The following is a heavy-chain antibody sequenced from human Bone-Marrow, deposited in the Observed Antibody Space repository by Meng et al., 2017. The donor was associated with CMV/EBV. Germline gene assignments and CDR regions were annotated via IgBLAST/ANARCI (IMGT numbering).Heavy chain of an antibody. J-gene: IGHJ4*02. Sequence: GGSLRLSCKGSGYSFTSYWIGWVRQMPGKGLEWMGIIYPGDSDTRYSPSFQGQVTISADKSISTAYLQWSSLKASDTAMYYCARLGGSYYLHFDYWGQRTLVTVSS. CDR2: IYPGDSDT. D-gene: IGHD1-26*01. CDR1: GYSFTSYW. V-gene: IGHV5-51*01. CDR3: ARLGGSYYLHFDY.